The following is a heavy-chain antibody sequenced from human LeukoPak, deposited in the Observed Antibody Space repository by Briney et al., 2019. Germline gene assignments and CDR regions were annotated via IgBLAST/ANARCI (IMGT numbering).Heavy chain of an antibody. CDR3: ARLYGGNSGYAFDI. CDR2: IYYSGST. Sequence: SETLSLTCTVSGGSISSSSYYWGWIRQPPGKGLEWIGSIYYSGSTYYNPSLKSRVTISVDTSKNQFSLKLSSVTAADTAVYYCARLYGGNSGYAFDIWGQGTMVTVSS. D-gene: IGHD4-23*01. J-gene: IGHJ3*02. CDR1: GGSISSSSYY. V-gene: IGHV4-39*07.